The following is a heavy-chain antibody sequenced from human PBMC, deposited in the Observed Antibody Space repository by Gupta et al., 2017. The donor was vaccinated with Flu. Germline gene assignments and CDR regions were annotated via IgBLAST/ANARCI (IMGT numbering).Heavy chain of an antibody. CDR2: ISSSSSYI. J-gene: IGHJ6*02. CDR3: ARDQTGIFGVVIYYYYGMDV. V-gene: IGHV3-21*01. D-gene: IGHD3-3*01. Sequence: QAPGKGLEWVSSISSSSSYIYYADSVKGRFTISRDNAKNSLYLQMNSLRAEDTAVYYCARDQTGIFGVVIYYYYGMDVWGQGTTVTVSS.